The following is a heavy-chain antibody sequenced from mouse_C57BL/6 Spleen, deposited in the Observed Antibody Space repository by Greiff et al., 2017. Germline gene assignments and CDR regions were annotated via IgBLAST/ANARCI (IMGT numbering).Heavy chain of an antibody. Sequence: EVQLQQSGPVLVKPGASVKMSCKASGYTFTDYYMNWVKQSHGKSLEWIGVINPYNGGTSYNQKFKGKATLTVDKSSSTAYMELNSLTSEDSAVYYCARKRRSNAWYFDVWGTGTTVTVSS. CDR1: GYTFTDYY. J-gene: IGHJ1*03. CDR3: ARKRRSNAWYFDV. D-gene: IGHD2-5*01. CDR2: INPYNGGT. V-gene: IGHV1-19*01.